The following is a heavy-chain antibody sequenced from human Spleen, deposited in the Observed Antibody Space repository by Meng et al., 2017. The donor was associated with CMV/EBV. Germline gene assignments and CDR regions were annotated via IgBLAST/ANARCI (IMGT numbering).Heavy chain of an antibody. Sequence: ASVKASCKASGYTFTGYYIHWVRQAPGQGLEWMGWINPYNGGTNYAQNFQGRVTMTSDTSISTAYMELSSLRSDDTAVYYCASAYCDDFSCYTLGLGYWGQGTLVTVSS. V-gene: IGHV1-2*02. J-gene: IGHJ4*02. CDR2: INPYNGGT. CDR3: ASAYCDDFSCYTLGLGY. D-gene: IGHD2-2*02. CDR1: GYTFTGYY.